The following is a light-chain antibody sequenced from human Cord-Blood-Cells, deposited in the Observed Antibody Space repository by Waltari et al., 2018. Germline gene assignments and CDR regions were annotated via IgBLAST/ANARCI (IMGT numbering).Light chain of an antibody. V-gene: IGLV2-11*01. Sequence: QSALTQPRSVSGSPGQSVTISCTGTSSDVGGYNYVSRYQQHPGKAPKLMIYDLSKRPSGVPDRFSGSKSGNTASLTISGLQAEDEAYYYCCSYAGSYTSYVFGTGTKVTVL. CDR1: SSDVGGYNY. CDR2: DLS. J-gene: IGLJ1*01. CDR3: CSYAGSYTSYV.